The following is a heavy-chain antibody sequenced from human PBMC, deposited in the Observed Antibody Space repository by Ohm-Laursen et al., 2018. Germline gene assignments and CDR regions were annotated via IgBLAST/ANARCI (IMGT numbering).Heavy chain of an antibody. D-gene: IGHD6-13*01. Sequence: SLRLSCAASGFTFRHYVMRWVRQAPGKGLEWVSAITGSSDSTYYADSVKGRFTISRDNSKNTLYLQMNSLRADGTAVYYCAKGSSSARPYYFDNWGQGTLFTVSS. CDR2: ITGSSDST. CDR1: GFTFRHYV. V-gene: IGHV3-23*01. J-gene: IGHJ4*02. CDR3: AKGSSSARPYYFDN.